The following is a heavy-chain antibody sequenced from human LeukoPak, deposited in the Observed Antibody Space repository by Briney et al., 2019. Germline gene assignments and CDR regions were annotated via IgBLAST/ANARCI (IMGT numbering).Heavy chain of an antibody. D-gene: IGHD2-15*01. V-gene: IGHV3-21*01. Sequence: PGGSLRLSCAASRFTFSSYSMNWVRQAPGKGLEWVSSISSSSSYIYYADSVKGRFTISRDNAKNSLYLQMNSLRAEDTAVYYCARGRRYCSGGSCLHDAFDIWGQETMVTVSS. CDR3: ARGRRYCSGGSCLHDAFDI. CDR2: ISSSSSYI. J-gene: IGHJ3*02. CDR1: RFTFSSYS.